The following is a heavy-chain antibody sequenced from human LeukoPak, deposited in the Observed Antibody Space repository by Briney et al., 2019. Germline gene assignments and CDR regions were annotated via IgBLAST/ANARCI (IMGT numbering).Heavy chain of an antibody. CDR3: ARKKGSRTYFDY. J-gene: IGHJ4*02. V-gene: IGHV4-59*08. CDR2: IYYSGST. CDR1: GGSTSSYY. Sequence: ASETLSLTCTVSGGSTSSYYWSWIRQPPGKGLEWIGYIYYSGSTNYNPSLKSRVTISVDTSKNQFSLKLSSVTAADTAVYYCARKKGSRTYFDYWGQGTLVTVSS. D-gene: IGHD1-14*01.